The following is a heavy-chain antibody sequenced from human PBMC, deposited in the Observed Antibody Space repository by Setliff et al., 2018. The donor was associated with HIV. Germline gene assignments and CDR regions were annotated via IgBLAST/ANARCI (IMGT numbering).Heavy chain of an antibody. Sequence: ASVKVSCKASGYSFTNYGISWVRQAPGQGLEWMGWISSYNDNTNYALNLQGRVTMTTDTSTSTAYMELRSLRSDDTAVYYCARDDVGYCSGGSCYRLFDTFDIWGQGTVVTVSS. CDR1: GYSFTNYG. CDR2: ISSYNDNT. D-gene: IGHD2-15*01. CDR3: ARDDVGYCSGGSCYRLFDTFDI. V-gene: IGHV1-18*01. J-gene: IGHJ3*02.